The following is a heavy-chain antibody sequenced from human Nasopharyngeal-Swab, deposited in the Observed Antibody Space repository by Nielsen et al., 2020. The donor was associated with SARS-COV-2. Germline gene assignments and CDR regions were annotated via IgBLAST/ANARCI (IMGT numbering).Heavy chain of an antibody. Sequence: SETLSLTCTVSGGSISSSTYYWAWIRQPPGKGLEWIGSIYYGGSTYYNPSLKSRVTISVDTSKNQFSLKLSSVTAAETAVYYCATLSSSWYEYYFDYWGQGTLVTVSS. V-gene: IGHV4-39*01. CDR1: GGSISSSTYY. D-gene: IGHD6-13*01. CDR2: IYYGGST. CDR3: ATLSSSWYEYYFDY. J-gene: IGHJ4*02.